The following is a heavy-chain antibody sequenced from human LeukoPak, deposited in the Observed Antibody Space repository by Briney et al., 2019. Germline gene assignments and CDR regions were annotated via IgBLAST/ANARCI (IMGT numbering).Heavy chain of an antibody. V-gene: IGHV5-51*01. CDR2: IYPGDSDT. CDR1: GYSFTSYW. D-gene: IGHD6-19*01. CDR3: ARSRHGIDSSLFDY. Sequence: GESLKISCKSSGYSFTSYWIGWVRQMPGKGLEWMGIIYPGDSDTKYSPSFQGQVTISAVKSISTAYLQRSSLKASDTAMYYCARSRHGIDSSLFDYWGQGTLVTVSS. J-gene: IGHJ4*02.